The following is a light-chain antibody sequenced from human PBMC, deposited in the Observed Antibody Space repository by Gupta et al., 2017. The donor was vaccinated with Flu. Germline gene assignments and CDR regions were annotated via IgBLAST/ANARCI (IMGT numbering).Light chain of an antibody. CDR2: GAS. CDR3: QQEDNCPIT. CDR1: QSVSSN. Sequence: EIVMTQSPATLSVSPGERATLSCRASQSVSSNLAWYQQKPGQAPRLLIYGASTRATGIPARFSGSGSGTEFTLTISSLQSEDSAVYYCQQEDNCPITFGQGTRLDIK. V-gene: IGKV3-15*01. J-gene: IGKJ5*01.